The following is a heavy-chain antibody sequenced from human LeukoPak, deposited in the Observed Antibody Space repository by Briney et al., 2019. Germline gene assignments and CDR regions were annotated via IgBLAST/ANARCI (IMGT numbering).Heavy chain of an antibody. V-gene: IGHV3-48*03. J-gene: IGHJ4*02. CDR3: AREYTGSDYLDY. CDR1: GFTFSSYE. D-gene: IGHD5-12*01. Sequence: GSLRLSCAASGFTFSSYEMNWVRQAPGKGLEWVSYISDTNTIYYADPVKGRFTISRDNAKNSLYLQMNSLRAEDTAVYYCAREYTGSDYLDYWGQGTLVTVPS. CDR2: ISDTNTI.